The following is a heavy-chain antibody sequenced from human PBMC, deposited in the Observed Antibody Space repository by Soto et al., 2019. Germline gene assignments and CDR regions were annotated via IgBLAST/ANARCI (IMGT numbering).Heavy chain of an antibody. CDR2: ISSYNGNT. V-gene: IGHV1-18*01. J-gene: IGHJ4*02. Sequence: ASVKVSCKASGYSFTSYGITWVRQAPGQGLEWMGWISSYNGNTNYAQSLQDRVTLTTDTSTYTAYMELSNLQSDDTAVYYCARDFASDLIVTGVVFDSWGQGALVTVSS. CDR1: GYSFTSYG. CDR3: ARDFASDLIVTGVVFDS. D-gene: IGHD3-3*01.